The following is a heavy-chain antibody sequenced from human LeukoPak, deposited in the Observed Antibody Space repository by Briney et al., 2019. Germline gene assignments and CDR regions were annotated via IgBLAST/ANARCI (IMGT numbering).Heavy chain of an antibody. D-gene: IGHD2-2*01. Sequence: SETLSLTCTVSGGSISSYYWSWIRQPAGKGLEWIGRIYTSGSTNYNPSLKSRVTISVDTSKNQFSLKLSSVTAADTAVYYCASVLCSSTSCYPNWFDPWGQGTLVTVSS. V-gene: IGHV4-4*07. CDR3: ASVLCSSTSCYPNWFDP. J-gene: IGHJ5*02. CDR2: IYTSGST. CDR1: GGSISSYY.